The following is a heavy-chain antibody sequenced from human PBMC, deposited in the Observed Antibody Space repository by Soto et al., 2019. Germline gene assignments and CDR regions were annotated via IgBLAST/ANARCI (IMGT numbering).Heavy chain of an antibody. D-gene: IGHD1-26*01. J-gene: IGHJ4*01. Sequence: QVQLQESGPGLVKPSQTLSLTCTVSGVSISSDLDYWGWVRQPPGKGLEWIGYIYYDGSRYYNPSLKSPVDMSIASSQNQFSLRLDSVTGADTAVYYCVGGTNCKTTSTCYRYFDFWGRGTLVTVSS. CDR3: VGGTNCKTTSTCYRYFDF. CDR1: GVSISSDLDY. CDR2: IYYDGSR. V-gene: IGHV4-30-4*01.